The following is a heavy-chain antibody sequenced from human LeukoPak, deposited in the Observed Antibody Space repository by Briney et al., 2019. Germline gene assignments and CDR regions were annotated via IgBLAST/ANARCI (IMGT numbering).Heavy chain of an antibody. V-gene: IGHV3-30-3*01. Sequence: GGSLGLSCAASGFTFNNYALHWVRQPPGKGLEWVSVISYNGNDKYYTDSVKGRFTISRDNSNNTLYLQMNSLRGEDTAVYYCARGDYGSTWYDFFFDYWGQGILVTVSS. D-gene: IGHD6-13*01. CDR3: ARGDYGSTWYDFFFDY. CDR1: GFTFNNYA. J-gene: IGHJ4*02. CDR2: ISYNGNDK.